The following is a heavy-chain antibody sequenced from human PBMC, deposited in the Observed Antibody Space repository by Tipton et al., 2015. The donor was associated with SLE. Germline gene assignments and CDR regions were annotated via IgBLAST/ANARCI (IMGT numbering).Heavy chain of an antibody. CDR1: GYTLTELS. J-gene: IGHJ6*02. CDR2: FDPEDGET. CDR3: ATGPDTAMTTGYYYYGMDV. D-gene: IGHD5-18*01. Sequence: QLVQSGAEVKKPGASVKVSCKVSGYTLTELSMHWVRQAPGKGLEWMGGFDPEDGETIYAQKFQGRVTMTEDTSTDTAYMELSSLRSEDTAVYYCATGPDTAMTTGYYYYGMDVWGQGTTVTVSS. V-gene: IGHV1-24*01.